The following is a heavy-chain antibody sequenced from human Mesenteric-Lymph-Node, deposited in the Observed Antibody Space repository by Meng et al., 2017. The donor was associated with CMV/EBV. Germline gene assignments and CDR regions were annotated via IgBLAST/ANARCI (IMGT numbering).Heavy chain of an antibody. V-gene: IGHV4-34*01. CDR1: GGSFSGYY. CDR3: ARENSTYDDYYVDF. J-gene: IGHJ4*02. CDR2: VDHRGSF. Sequence: VYGGSFSGYYWSWIRQTPGKGLEWIGEVDHRGSFNYNPSLKSRVTISVDASKNHFSLKVRSVTAADTGVYYCARENSTYDDYYVDFWGQGSLVTVSS. D-gene: IGHD2/OR15-2a*01.